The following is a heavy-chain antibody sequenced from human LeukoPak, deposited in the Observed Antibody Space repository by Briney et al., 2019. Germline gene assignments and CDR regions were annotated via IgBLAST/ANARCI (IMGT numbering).Heavy chain of an antibody. Sequence: ASVKVSCKASGYTFTSYGISWVRQAPGQGLEWMGWISAYNGNTNYAQKPQGRVTMTTDTSTSTAYMELRSLRSDDTAGYYCARVSDYDFWSGSNHYWGQGTLVTVSS. J-gene: IGHJ4*02. D-gene: IGHD3-3*01. V-gene: IGHV1-18*01. CDR2: ISAYNGNT. CDR3: ARVSDYDFWSGSNHY. CDR1: GYTFTSYG.